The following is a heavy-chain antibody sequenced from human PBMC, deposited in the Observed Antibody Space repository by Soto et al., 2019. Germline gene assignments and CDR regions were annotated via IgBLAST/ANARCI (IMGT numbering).Heavy chain of an antibody. CDR2: IYYYSGST. J-gene: IGHJ3*01. V-gene: IGHV4-59*01. CDR3: ARVLQDTGAYPAFDL. Sequence: QVQLQESGPGLVKPSETLSLTCSVSGGSISGYYWSWIRQPPGPGLEWIGYIYYYSGSTDYNPSRRSRVTISVDTSRNPFSLELTSVIAADTAVYYCARVLQDTGAYPAFDLWGQGTMVTVSS. CDR1: GGSISGYY. D-gene: IGHD2-8*02.